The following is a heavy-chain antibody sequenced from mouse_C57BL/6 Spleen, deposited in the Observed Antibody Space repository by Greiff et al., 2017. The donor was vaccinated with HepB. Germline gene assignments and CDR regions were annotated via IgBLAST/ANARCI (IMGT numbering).Heavy chain of an antibody. V-gene: IGHV1-62-2*01. CDR3: ARHEDRDGYFYYAMDY. Sequence: QVQLQQSGAELVKPGASVNLSCKASGYTFTEYTIHWVKQRSGQGLEWIGWFYPGSGSIKYNEKFKDKATLTADKSSSTVYMELSRLTSEDSAVYFCARHEDRDGYFYYAMDYWGQGTSVTVSS. D-gene: IGHD2-3*01. J-gene: IGHJ4*01. CDR1: GYTFTEYT. CDR2: FYPGSGSI.